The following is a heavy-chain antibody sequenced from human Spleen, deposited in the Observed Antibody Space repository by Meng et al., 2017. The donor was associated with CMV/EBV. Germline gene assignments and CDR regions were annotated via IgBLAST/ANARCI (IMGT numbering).Heavy chain of an antibody. Sequence: ASVKVSCKASGYTFTGYYMHWVRQAPGQGLEWMGWIHPHRGDTNYAQQFQGRVTLTRDTSINTGYMDLNSLTSDDTAVYFCARGKEYYQYAMDVWGQGTTVTVSS. D-gene: IGHD2/OR15-2a*01. CDR3: ARGKEYYQYAMDV. V-gene: IGHV1-2*02. J-gene: IGHJ6*02. CDR2: IHPHRGDT. CDR1: GYTFTGYY.